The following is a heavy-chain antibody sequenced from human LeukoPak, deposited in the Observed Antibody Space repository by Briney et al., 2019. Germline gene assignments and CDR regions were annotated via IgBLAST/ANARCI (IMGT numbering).Heavy chain of an antibody. V-gene: IGHV3-66*01. Sequence: PGGSLRLSCAASGFTFRSYWMHWVRQAPGKGLEWVSLIDSGGKTYYADSVKVRFTISRDKSKNILYLQMNSLRAEDTAVYYCATAGADFWSGYYTLDSWGQGTLVTVSS. CDR2: IDSGGKT. D-gene: IGHD3-3*01. CDR3: ATAGADFWSGYYTLDS. J-gene: IGHJ4*02. CDR1: GFTFRSYW.